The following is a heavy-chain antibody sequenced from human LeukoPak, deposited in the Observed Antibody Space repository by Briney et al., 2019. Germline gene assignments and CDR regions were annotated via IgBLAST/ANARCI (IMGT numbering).Heavy chain of an antibody. CDR1: GFTFSSYG. J-gene: IGHJ6*03. CDR3: AKDGGYCSSTSCYYYYMDV. Sequence: GGSLRLSCAASGFTFSSYGMHWVRQAPGKGLEWVAVISYDGSNKYYADSVKGRFTISRDNSKNTLYLRMNSLRAEDTAVYYCAKDGGYCSSTSCYYYYMDVWGKGTTVTVSS. V-gene: IGHV3-30*18. CDR2: ISYDGSNK. D-gene: IGHD2-2*01.